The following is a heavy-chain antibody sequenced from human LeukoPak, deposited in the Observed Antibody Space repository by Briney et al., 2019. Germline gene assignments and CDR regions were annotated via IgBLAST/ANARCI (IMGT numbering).Heavy chain of an antibody. J-gene: IGHJ3*02. Sequence: GGSLRLSCAASGFTFRSYWMNWVRQAPGKGLEWVANIKQDGSGKYYVDSVKGRFTISRDNAKNSMYLQMNSLRAEDTAVYYCARDVGLAAGGMMDALDIWGQGTMVTVSS. D-gene: IGHD6-13*01. CDR2: IKQDGSGK. CDR1: GFTFRSYW. V-gene: IGHV3-7*05. CDR3: ARDVGLAAGGMMDALDI.